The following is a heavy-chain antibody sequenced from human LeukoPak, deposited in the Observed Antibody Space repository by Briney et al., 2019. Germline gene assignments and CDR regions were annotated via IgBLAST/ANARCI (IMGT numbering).Heavy chain of an antibody. V-gene: IGHV3-11*04. Sequence: GGSLRLSCAASGFTFSDYYMSWIRQAPGKGLEWVSYISSSGSTIYYADSVKGRFTISRDNAKNSLYLQMNSLRAEDTAVYYCASGRYSSGWSSPKGAFDYWGQGTLVTVSS. J-gene: IGHJ4*02. CDR3: ASGRYSSGWSSPKGAFDY. CDR2: ISSSGSTI. CDR1: GFTFSDYY. D-gene: IGHD6-19*01.